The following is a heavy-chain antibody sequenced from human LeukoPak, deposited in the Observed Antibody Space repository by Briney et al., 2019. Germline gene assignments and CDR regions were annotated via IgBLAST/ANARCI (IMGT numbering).Heavy chain of an antibody. D-gene: IGHD2-2*01. CDR3: AKIPEGGYFDY. CDR2: ISPSGDST. J-gene: IGHJ4*02. V-gene: IGHV3-23*01. CDR1: GFTFNNYA. Sequence: GGSLRLSCAASGFTFNNYAMNWVRQAPGKGLEWVSHISPSGDSTYYADSVKGRFTISRDSSKNTLSLQMNSLRAEDTAVYYCAKIPEGGYFDYWGQGTLVTVSS.